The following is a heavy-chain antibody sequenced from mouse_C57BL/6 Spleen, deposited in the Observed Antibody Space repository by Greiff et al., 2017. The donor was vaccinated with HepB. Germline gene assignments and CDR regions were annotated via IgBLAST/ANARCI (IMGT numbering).Heavy chain of an antibody. D-gene: IGHD2-4*01. CDR3: ARNYDYGQGPGFAY. V-gene: IGHV3-6*01. CDR2: ISYDGSN. Sequence: EVQLQQSGPGLVKPSQSLSLTCSVTGYSITSGYYWNWIRQFPGNKLEWMGYISYDGSNNYNPSLKNRISITRDTSKNQFFLKLNSVTTEDTATYYCARNYDYGQGPGFAYWGQGTLVTVSA. J-gene: IGHJ3*01. CDR1: GYSITSGYY.